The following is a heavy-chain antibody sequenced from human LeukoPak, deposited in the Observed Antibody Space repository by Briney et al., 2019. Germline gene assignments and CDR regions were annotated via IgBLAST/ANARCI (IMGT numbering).Heavy chain of an antibody. D-gene: IGHD2-2*01. J-gene: IGHJ5*02. CDR1: GGSISGYY. V-gene: IGHV4-59*12. Sequence: PSETLSLTCTVSGGSISGYYWTWIRQPPGKGLEWIGYIYYSGSTYYNPSLKSRVTISVDTSKNQFSLKLSSVTAADTAVYYCARDLTVVPAAMGWFDPWGQGTLVTVSS. CDR3: ARDLTVVPAAMGWFDP. CDR2: IYYSGST.